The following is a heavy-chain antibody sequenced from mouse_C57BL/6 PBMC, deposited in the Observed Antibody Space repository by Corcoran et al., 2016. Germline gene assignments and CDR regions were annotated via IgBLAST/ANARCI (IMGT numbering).Heavy chain of an antibody. D-gene: IGHD3-1*01. V-gene: IGHV1-26*01. CDR3: ARSGVDY. CDR2: INPNNGGT. J-gene: IGHJ4*01. CDR1: GYTFTDYY. Sequence: EVQLQQSGPELVKPGASVKISCKASGYTFTDYYMNWVKQSHGKSLEWIGDINPNNGGTSYNQKFKGKATLTVDKSSSTAYMELRSLTSEDSAVYYCARSGVDYWGQGTSVTVSS.